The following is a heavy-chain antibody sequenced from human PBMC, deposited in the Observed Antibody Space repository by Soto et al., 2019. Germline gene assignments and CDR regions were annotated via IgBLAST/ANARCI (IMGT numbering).Heavy chain of an antibody. J-gene: IGHJ6*02. V-gene: IGHV1-8*01. D-gene: IGHD3-10*01. CDR3: ARGELDYYGSGSYFTYYYGMDV. CDR1: GYTFTSYD. CDR2: MNPNSGNT. Sequence: ASVKVSCKASGYTFTSYDINWVRQATGQGLEWMGWMNPNSGNTGYAQKFQGGVTMTRNTSISTAYMELSSLRSEDTAVYYCARGELDYYGSGSYFTYYYGMDVWGQGTTVTVS.